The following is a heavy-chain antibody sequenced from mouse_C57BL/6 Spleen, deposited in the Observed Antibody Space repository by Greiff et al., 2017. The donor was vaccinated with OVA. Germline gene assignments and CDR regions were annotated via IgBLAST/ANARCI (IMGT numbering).Heavy chain of an antibody. V-gene: IGHV5-4*01. J-gene: IGHJ2*01. Sequence: EVQLVESGGGLVKPGGSLKLSCAASGFTFSSYAMSWVRQTPEKRLEWVATISDGGSYTYYPDNVKGRFTISRDNAKNNLYLQMSHLKSEDTAMYYCAREGAGTDFDYWGQGTTLTVSS. CDR3: AREGAGTDFDY. CDR2: ISDGGSYT. CDR1: GFTFSSYA. D-gene: IGHD4-1*01.